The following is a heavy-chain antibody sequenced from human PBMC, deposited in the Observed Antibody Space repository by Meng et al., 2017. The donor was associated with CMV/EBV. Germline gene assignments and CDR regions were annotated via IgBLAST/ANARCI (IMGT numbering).Heavy chain of an antibody. J-gene: IGHJ6*02. CDR2: IYYSGST. V-gene: IGHV4-39*07. D-gene: IGHD3-3*01. CDR3: ARDNTIFGVDARGMDV. Sequence: SETLSLTCTVSGFSISSSSYYWGWIRQPPGKGLEWIGSIYYSGSTYYNPSLKSRVTISVDTSKNQFSLKLSSVTAADTAVYYCARDNTIFGVDARGMDVWGQGTTVNVSS. CDR1: GFSISSSSYY.